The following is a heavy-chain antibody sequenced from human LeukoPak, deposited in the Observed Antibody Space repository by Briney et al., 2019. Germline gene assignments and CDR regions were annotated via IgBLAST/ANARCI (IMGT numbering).Heavy chain of an antibody. D-gene: IGHD5-24*01. CDR2: IYTSGST. Sequence: SETLSLTCAVYGGSFSGYYWSWIRQPAGKGLEWIGRIYTSGSTNYNPSLKSRVTMSVDTSKNQFSLKLSSVTAADTAVYYCAKVRDGYNQDFDYWGQGTLVTVSS. J-gene: IGHJ4*02. CDR3: AKVRDGYNQDFDY. V-gene: IGHV4-59*10. CDR1: GGSFSGYY.